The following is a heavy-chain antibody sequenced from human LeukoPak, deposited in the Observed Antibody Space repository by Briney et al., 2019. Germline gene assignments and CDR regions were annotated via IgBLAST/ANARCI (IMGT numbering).Heavy chain of an antibody. CDR2: IYPGDSDT. D-gene: IGHD6-13*01. CDR1: RYSFTSYW. J-gene: IGHJ4*02. Sequence: WEYLKISCKGSRYSFTSYWIGWVRQMPGKGLEWMGIIYPGDSDTRYSPSFQGQVTISADKSISTAYLQWSSLKASDTAMYYCTVGSSSWYHFDYWGQGTLVTVSS. CDR3: TVGSSSWYHFDY. V-gene: IGHV5-51*01.